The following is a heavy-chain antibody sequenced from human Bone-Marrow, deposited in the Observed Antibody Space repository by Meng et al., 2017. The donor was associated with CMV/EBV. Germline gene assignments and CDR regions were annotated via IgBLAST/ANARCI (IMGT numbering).Heavy chain of an antibody. D-gene: IGHD1-26*01. J-gene: IGHJ3*02. CDR3: ARDSEVWWELLQGHAFDI. Sequence: GESLKIFCAASGFTFSDYYMSWIRQAPGKGLEWVSYISYSSSTIYYADSVKGRFTISRDNAKNSLYLQMNSLRPEDTAVYYCARDSEVWWELLQGHAFDIWGQGTMVTVSS. CDR1: GFTFSDYY. CDR2: ISYSSSTI. V-gene: IGHV3-11*04.